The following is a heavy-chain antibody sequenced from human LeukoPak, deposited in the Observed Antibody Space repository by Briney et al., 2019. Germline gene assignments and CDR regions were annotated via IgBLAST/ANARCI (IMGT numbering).Heavy chain of an antibody. CDR1: GGSISSSSYY. V-gene: IGHV4-61*02. CDR2: LYTSGGT. D-gene: IGHD6-19*01. Sequence: SETLSLTCTVSGGSISSSSYYWSWIRQPAGKGLEWIGRLYTSGGTNYSPSLKSRVTMSVDTSKNQFSLKLSSVTAADTAMYYCAGVSSGWYNEYWGQGTLVTVSS. CDR3: AGVSSGWYNEY. J-gene: IGHJ1*01.